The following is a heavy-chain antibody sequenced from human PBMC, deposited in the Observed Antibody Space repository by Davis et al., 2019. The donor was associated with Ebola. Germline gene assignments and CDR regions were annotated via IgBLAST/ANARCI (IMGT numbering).Heavy chain of an antibody. Sequence: MPSETLSLTCNVPGGSFSSSTYYWGWIRQPPGRGLEWIGSISYSGTTHYNPSLKSRVTMSVGTSKNQFSLKLSSVTAADTAVYYCAGKGGSYADYWGQGTLVTVSS. V-gene: IGHV4-39*01. CDR3: AGKGGSYADY. J-gene: IGHJ4*02. CDR2: ISYSGTT. CDR1: GGSFSSSTYY. D-gene: IGHD1-26*01.